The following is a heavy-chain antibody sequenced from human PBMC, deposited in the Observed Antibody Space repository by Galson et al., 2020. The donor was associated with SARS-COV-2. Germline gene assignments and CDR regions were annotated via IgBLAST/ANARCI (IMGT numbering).Heavy chain of an antibody. V-gene: IGHV1-69*13. CDR2: IIPIFGTA. D-gene: IGHD2-21*02. Sequence: SVKVSCKASGGNFSSYAISWVRQAPGQGLEWMGGIIPIFGTANYAQQFQGRVTITADESTSTAYMELSSLRSEDTAVYYCARWVGDDDAFDIWGQGTMVTVSS. J-gene: IGHJ3*02. CDR3: ARWVGDDDAFDI. CDR1: GGNFSSYA.